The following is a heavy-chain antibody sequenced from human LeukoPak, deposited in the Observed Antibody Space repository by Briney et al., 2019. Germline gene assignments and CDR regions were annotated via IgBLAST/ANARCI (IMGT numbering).Heavy chain of an antibody. CDR1: GFTFSNAW. D-gene: IGHD3-10*01. CDR2: IKSKTDGGTT. CDR3: TIQLLWFGELLDGDY. V-gene: IGHV3-15*01. Sequence: GGSLGLSCAASGFTFSNAWMSWVRQAPGKGLEWVGRIKSKTDGGTTDYAAPVKGRFTISRDDSKNTLYLQMNSLKTEDTAVYCCTIQLLWFGELLDGDYWGQGTLVTVSS. J-gene: IGHJ4*02.